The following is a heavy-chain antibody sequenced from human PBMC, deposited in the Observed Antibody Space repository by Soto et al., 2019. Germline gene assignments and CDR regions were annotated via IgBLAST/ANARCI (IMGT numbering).Heavy chain of an antibody. J-gene: IGHJ3*02. V-gene: IGHV3-74*01. Sequence: EVQLVESGRGLVQPGGSLRLSCAASGFPFSTYWMHWVRQAPGKGLEWETRANNDGSGTINADSVKGRFTISRDNAKNTVYMEMNNLTADDTAMYFCTRGGYVHAFDMWGQRTMVTVSS. D-gene: IGHD6-13*01. CDR1: GFPFSTYW. CDR3: TRGGYVHAFDM. CDR2: ANNDGSGT.